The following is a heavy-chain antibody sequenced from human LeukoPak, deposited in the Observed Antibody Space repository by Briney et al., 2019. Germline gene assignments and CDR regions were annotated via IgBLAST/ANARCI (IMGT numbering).Heavy chain of an antibody. J-gene: IGHJ4*02. CDR1: GFTFSSYG. CDR2: IWYDGSNK. V-gene: IGHV3-33*01. CDR3: ARDRNGSFDY. Sequence: GGSLRLFCAASGFTFSSYGMHWVRQAPGKGLEWVAAIWYDGSNKYYADSVKGRFTISRDNSKNTLYLQMNSLRAEDTAVYYCARDRNGSFDYWGQGTLVTVSS.